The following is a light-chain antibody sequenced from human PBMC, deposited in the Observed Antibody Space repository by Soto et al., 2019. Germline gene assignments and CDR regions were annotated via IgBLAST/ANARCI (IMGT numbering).Light chain of an antibody. V-gene: IGKV3-15*01. Sequence: EIVMTQSPATLSVSPGERVTLSCRARQSVGCNLAWYQQTPGQAPRVVIYDASTRATVIPARFSGSGSGTEFTLTISSLQSEDFAVYYCQQYDTWPLTFGGGTKVEI. J-gene: IGKJ4*01. CDR3: QQYDTWPLT. CDR2: DAS. CDR1: QSVGCN.